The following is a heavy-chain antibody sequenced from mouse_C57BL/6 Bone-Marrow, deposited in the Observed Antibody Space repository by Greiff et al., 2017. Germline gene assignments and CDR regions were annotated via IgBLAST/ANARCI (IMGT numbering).Heavy chain of an antibody. CDR1: GYTFTSYW. CDR3: ARSPEYGRFAY. J-gene: IGHJ3*01. Sequence: QVQLQQPGAELVRPGSSVKLSCKASGYTFTSYWMDWVKQRPGQGLEWIGNINPSDSETHYNQKFKDKATLTVNKSSSTAYLQLSSLTSEDSAVYYCARSPEYGRFAYWGQGTLVTVSA. CDR2: INPSDSET. D-gene: IGHD2-10*02. V-gene: IGHV1-61*01.